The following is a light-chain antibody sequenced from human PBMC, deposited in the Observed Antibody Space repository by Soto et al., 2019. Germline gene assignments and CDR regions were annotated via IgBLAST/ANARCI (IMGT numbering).Light chain of an antibody. CDR2: GAS. CDR1: QGVSRN. V-gene: IGKV3-15*01. J-gene: IGKJ2*01. CDR3: QQYNNWPPYT. Sequence: EIVMTQSPATLSVSPGERATLSCRASQGVSRNLAWYQQKPGQAPRLLIYGASTRATGIPARFSGSGSGTEFTLTISSLQSEDFAVYYCQQYNNWPPYTFGQGTKLEIK.